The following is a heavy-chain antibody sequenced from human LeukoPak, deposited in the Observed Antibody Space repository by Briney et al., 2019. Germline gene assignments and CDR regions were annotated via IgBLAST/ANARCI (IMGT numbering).Heavy chain of an antibody. Sequence: WASVKVSCKASGYTFTSYGISWVRQAPGQGLEWMGWISAYNGNTNYAQKLQGRVTMTTDTSTSTAYMELRSLRSDDTAVYYCARDSRSYDILTGYYYGGDFDYWGQGTLVTVSS. V-gene: IGHV1-18*01. CDR3: ARDSRSYDILTGYYYGGDFDY. CDR1: GYTFTSYG. CDR2: ISAYNGNT. D-gene: IGHD3-9*01. J-gene: IGHJ4*02.